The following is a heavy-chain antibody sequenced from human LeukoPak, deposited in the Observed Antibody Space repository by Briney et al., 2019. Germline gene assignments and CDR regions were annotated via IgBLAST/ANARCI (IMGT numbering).Heavy chain of an antibody. CDR1: GGSISGKY. CDR2: INTSGNT. V-gene: IGHV4-4*07. Sequence: SETLSLTCIVSGGSISGKYWSWIRQPAGKGLEWIGRINTSGNTDYNPSLKSRVTMSADTSKNQFSLELTSVTAADTAVYYCASPRSSSGWDGDFDYWGQGTLVTVSS. D-gene: IGHD6-19*01. J-gene: IGHJ4*02. CDR3: ASPRSSSGWDGDFDY.